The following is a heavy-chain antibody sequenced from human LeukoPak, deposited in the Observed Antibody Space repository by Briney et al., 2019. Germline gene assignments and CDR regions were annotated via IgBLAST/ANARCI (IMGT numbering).Heavy chain of an antibody. Sequence: GGSLRLSCAASGFTFNSHEMHWVRQAPGKGLDWVSYITSSGGITYYADSVKGRFTISRDNSKNTLYLQMNSLRAEDTAVYYCAKALDGSGSYYIPFDYWGQGTLVTVSS. D-gene: IGHD3-10*01. CDR1: GFTFNSHE. CDR2: ITSSGGIT. CDR3: AKALDGSGSYYIPFDY. V-gene: IGHV3-48*03. J-gene: IGHJ4*02.